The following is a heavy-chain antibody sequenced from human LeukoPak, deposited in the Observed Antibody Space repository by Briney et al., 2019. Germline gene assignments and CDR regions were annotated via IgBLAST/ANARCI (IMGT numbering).Heavy chain of an antibody. CDR3: ARVPPTLVGVGYFDY. J-gene: IGHJ4*02. V-gene: IGHV1-18*01. CDR2: ISAYNGNT. Sequence: ASVKVSCKASGYTFTSYGISWVRQAPGQGLEWMGWISAYNGNTNYAQKLQGRVTMTRDTSTSTVYMEVSSLRSEDTAVYYCARVPPTLVGVGYFDYWGQGALVTVSS. CDR1: GYTFTSYG. D-gene: IGHD1-26*01.